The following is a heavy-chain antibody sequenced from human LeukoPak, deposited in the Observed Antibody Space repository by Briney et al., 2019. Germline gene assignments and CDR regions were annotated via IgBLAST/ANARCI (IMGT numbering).Heavy chain of an antibody. Sequence: SETLSLTCTVSGGSISGYYWSWIRQPPGKGLEWIGYIYYSGSTNYNPSLKSRVTISVDTSKNQFSLKLSSVTAADTAVYYCARGRRITMVRGASGLDYWGQGTLVTVSS. CDR3: ARGRRITMVRGASGLDY. CDR2: IYYSGST. V-gene: IGHV4-59*01. J-gene: IGHJ4*02. D-gene: IGHD3-10*01. CDR1: GGSISGYY.